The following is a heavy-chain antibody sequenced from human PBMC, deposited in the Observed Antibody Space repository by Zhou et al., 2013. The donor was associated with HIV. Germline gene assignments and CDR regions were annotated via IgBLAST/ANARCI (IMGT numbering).Heavy chain of an antibody. D-gene: IGHD2-2*01. V-gene: IGHV1-69*05. CDR1: GGSFNSYP. CDR2: IIPIFGTA. J-gene: IGHJ3*02. CDR3: ACAGYCSSTSCPTGDAFDI. Sequence: QVQLVQSGAEVKKPGSSVKVSCKASGGSFNSYPISWVRQAPGQGFEWMGRIIPIFGTANYAQKFQGRVTITTDESTSTAYMELSSLRSEDTAVYYCACAGYCSSTSCPTGDAFDIWGQGTMVTVSS.